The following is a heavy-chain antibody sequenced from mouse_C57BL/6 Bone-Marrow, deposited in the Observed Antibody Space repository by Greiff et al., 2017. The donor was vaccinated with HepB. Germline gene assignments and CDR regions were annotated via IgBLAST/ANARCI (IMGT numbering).Heavy chain of an antibody. CDR3: TTFITTVDGWYFDV. V-gene: IGHV14-4*01. D-gene: IGHD1-1*01. Sequence: EVQLQQSGAELVRPGASVKLSCTASGFNIKDDYMHWVKQRPEQGLEWIGWIDPENGDTEYASKFQGKATITADTSSNTAYLQRSSLTSEDTAVYYCTTFITTVDGWYFDVWGTGTTVTVSS. CDR1: GFNIKDDY. J-gene: IGHJ1*03. CDR2: IDPENGDT.